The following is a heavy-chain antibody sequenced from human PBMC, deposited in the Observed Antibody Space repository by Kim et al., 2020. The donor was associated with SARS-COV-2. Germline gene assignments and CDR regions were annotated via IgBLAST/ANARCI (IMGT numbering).Heavy chain of an antibody. J-gene: IGHJ6*02. CDR1: GYTFSSYG. V-gene: IGHV1-18*01. D-gene: IGHD6-6*01. CDR2: ISAYNGNT. CDR3: ARDFHEQVGRYYYYYGMDV. Sequence: ASVKVSCKASGYTFSSYGITWVRQAPGQGLEWMGWISAYNGNTNYAQKLQGRVTMTTDTSTSTAYMDLRSLRSGDTAIYYCARDFHEQVGRYYYYYGMDVWGQGTTVTVSS.